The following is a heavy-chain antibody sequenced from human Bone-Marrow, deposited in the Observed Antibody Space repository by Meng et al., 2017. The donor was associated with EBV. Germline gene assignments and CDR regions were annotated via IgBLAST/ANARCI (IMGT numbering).Heavy chain of an antibody. CDR1: GASISSFYY. V-gene: IGHV4-39*01. CDR3: ARPFPSWQSPRLDPFGA. Sequence: QLQLREAGPGQVKPSEPLSLTCTVSGASISSFYYWGWIRQPPGRGLEWIGSVHYTGSTYYSPSLKSRVTVSVDTSKNQFSLRLTSVTAADTAVYYCARPFPSWQSPRLDPFGAWGQGTLVTVSS. D-gene: IGHD6-19*01. J-gene: IGHJ5*02. CDR2: VHYTGST.